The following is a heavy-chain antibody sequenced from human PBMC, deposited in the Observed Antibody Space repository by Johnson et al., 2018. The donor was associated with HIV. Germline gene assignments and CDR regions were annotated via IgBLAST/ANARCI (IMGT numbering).Heavy chain of an antibody. D-gene: IGHD1-26*01. CDR1: GFTFSSYG. V-gene: IGHV3-30*19. CDR3: ARDRIVGADYDAFDI. J-gene: IGHJ3*02. CDR2: ISYDGSNK. Sequence: QMQLVESGGGVVQPGRSLRLSCAASGFTFSSYGVHWVRQAPGKGLEWVAVISYDGSNKYYADSVKGRFTISRDNSKNTLYLQMNSLRAEDTAVYHCARDRIVGADYDAFDIWGQGKMVTVSS.